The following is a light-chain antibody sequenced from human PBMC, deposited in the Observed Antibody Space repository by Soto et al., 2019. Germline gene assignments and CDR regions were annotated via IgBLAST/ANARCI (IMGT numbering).Light chain of an antibody. CDR2: GAS. CDR3: QQYGSSGT. Sequence: EVVLTQSPATLSLSPGERAALACKASQSVSNNYLAWYQQKPGQAPRLLIYGASNRATGIPDRFSGSGSGTDFTLTISRLEPEDFAVYYCQQYGSSGTFGQGTKVDIK. V-gene: IGKV3-20*01. J-gene: IGKJ1*01. CDR1: QSVSNNY.